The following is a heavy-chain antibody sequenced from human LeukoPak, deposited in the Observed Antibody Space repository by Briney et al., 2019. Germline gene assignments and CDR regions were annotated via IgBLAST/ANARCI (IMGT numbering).Heavy chain of an antibody. D-gene: IGHD5-12*01. J-gene: IGHJ6*03. Sequence: SETLSLTCSVSGGSICNLNYYWSWIRQPAGKGLEWIGRIYTSGSTNYNPSLKSRVTISVDTSKNQFSLQLSSVTAADTAVYYCARARGGIVAATGTRGYYYYMDVWGKGTTVTVSS. CDR1: GGSICNLNYY. CDR3: ARARGGIVAATGTRGYYYYMDV. CDR2: IYTSGST. V-gene: IGHV4-61*02.